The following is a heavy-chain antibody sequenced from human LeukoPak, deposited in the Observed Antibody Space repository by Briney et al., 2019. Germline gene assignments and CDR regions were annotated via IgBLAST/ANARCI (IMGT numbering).Heavy chain of an antibody. D-gene: IGHD3-22*01. CDR1: GFTFGSYA. V-gene: IGHV3-23*01. CDR3: AKGGYYDSSGYPVGY. Sequence: PGGSLRLSCAASGFTFGSYAMSWVRQAPGKGLECVSAISGSGGSTYYADSVKGRFTISRDNSKNTLYLQMDSLRAEDTAVYYCAKGGYYDSSGYPVGYWGQGTLVTVSS. J-gene: IGHJ4*02. CDR2: ISGSGGST.